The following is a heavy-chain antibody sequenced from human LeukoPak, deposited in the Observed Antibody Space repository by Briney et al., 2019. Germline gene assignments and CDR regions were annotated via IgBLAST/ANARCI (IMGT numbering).Heavy chain of an antibody. D-gene: IGHD5-12*01. CDR1: GFTFSSYG. CDR2: ISGSGGST. J-gene: IGHJ4*02. Sequence: SGGSLRLSCAASGFTFSSYGMSWVRQAPGKGLEWVSTISGSGGSTYYADSVKGRFTISRDNSRDTLYLQMNSLRAEDTAVYYCARTSHLVDIAATIPYGIYYFDYWGQGTLVTVSS. V-gene: IGHV3-23*01. CDR3: ARTSHLVDIAATIPYGIYYFDY.